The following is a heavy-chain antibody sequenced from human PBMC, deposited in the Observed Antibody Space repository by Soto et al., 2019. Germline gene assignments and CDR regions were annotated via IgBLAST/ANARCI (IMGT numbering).Heavy chain of an antibody. V-gene: IGHV3-21*01. CDR2: ITSSSSYI. J-gene: IGHJ4*02. D-gene: IGHD3-22*01. Sequence: LRLSCAASGFPFSLYSMIWVRQAPGKGLEWVASITSSSSYIYYEDSLKGRFTISRDNAKNSLFLQLDSLRAEDTAVYFCVRARSTDSRPDYWGQGTLVTVSS. CDR3: VRARSTDSRPDY. CDR1: GFPFSLYS.